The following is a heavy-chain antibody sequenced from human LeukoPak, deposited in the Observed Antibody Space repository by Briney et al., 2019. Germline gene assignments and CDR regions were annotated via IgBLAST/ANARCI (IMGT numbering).Heavy chain of an antibody. J-gene: IGHJ4*02. CDR3: ARGEMTDISSSWSSFDY. V-gene: IGHV6-1*01. CDR2: TYYRSKWYN. D-gene: IGHD6-13*01. Sequence: LSQTLSLTCAISGDSVSSNSAAWHWIRQSPSRGLEWLGRTYYRSKWYNDYAVSVKSRITINPDTSKNQFSLQLNSVTPEDTAVYYCARGEMTDISSSWSSFDYWGQGTLVTISS. CDR1: GDSVSSNSAA.